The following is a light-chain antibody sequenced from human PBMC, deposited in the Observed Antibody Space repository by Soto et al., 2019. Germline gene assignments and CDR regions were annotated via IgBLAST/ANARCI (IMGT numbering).Light chain of an antibody. CDR1: SGHSNYA. CDR3: LSLGTGSARVV. J-gene: IGLJ7*01. Sequence: QLVLTQSPSASASLGASVKLTCTLSSGHSNYAIAWHQQQPEKGPRFLMKVNSGGSHIKGDGIPDRFSGSSSGAERYLITSNLQSDHDAHYYCLSLGTGSARVVFGGGTQLTVL. CDR2: VNSGGSH. V-gene: IGLV4-69*01.